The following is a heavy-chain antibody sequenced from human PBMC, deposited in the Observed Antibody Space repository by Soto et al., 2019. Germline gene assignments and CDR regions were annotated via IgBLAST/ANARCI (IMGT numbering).Heavy chain of an antibody. J-gene: IGHJ4*02. CDR2: IYYSGST. D-gene: IGHD6-13*01. CDR3: ARPYSSSWHYFDY. V-gene: IGHV4-39*01. Sequence: PSETLSLTCTVSGGSLSSSSYYWGWIRQPPGKGLEWIGSIYYSGSTYYNPSLKSRVTISVDTSKNQFSLKLSSVTAADTAVYYSARPYSSSWHYFDYWGQGTLVTFSS. CDR1: GGSLSSSSYY.